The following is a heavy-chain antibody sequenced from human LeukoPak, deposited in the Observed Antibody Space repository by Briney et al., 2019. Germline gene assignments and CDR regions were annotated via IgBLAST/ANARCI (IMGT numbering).Heavy chain of an antibody. Sequence: GGSLRLSCAASGFTFSSYAMHWVRQAPGKGLEWVAVISYDGSSKYYADSVKGRFTISRDNAKNSLYLQMSGLRAEDTAVFYCARDSYTSAIDYWGQGTLVTVSS. CDR1: GFTFSSYA. J-gene: IGHJ4*02. CDR2: ISYDGSSK. V-gene: IGHV3-30*04. CDR3: ARDSYTSAIDY. D-gene: IGHD6-19*01.